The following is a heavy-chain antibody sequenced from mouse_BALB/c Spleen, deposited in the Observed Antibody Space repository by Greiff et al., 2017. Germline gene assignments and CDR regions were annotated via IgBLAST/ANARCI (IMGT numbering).Heavy chain of an antibody. D-gene: IGHD2-2*01. CDR2: INSNGGST. Sequence: EVKLEESGGGLVKPGGSLKLSCAASGFTFSSYGMSWVRQTPDKRLELVATINSNGGSTYYPDSVKGRFTISRDNAKNTLYLQMSSLKSEDTAMYYCARDLLWSRGYAMDYWGQGTSVTVSS. V-gene: IGHV5-6-3*01. CDR3: ARDLLWSRGYAMDY. CDR1: GFTFSSYG. J-gene: IGHJ4*01.